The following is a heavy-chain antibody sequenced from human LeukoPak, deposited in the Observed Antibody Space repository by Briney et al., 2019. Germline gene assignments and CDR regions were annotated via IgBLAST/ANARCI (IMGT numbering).Heavy chain of an antibody. Sequence: PGGSLRLSCAASGFTFSSYGMHWVRQAPGKGLEWVAVISYDGSNKYYADSVKGRFTISRDNSKNTLYLQMNSLRAEDTAVYYCAKDDILTGYYQIDFAFWGQGTLVTVSS. CDR1: GFTFSSYG. J-gene: IGHJ4*02. D-gene: IGHD3-9*01. V-gene: IGHV3-30*18. CDR3: AKDDILTGYYQIDFAF. CDR2: ISYDGSNK.